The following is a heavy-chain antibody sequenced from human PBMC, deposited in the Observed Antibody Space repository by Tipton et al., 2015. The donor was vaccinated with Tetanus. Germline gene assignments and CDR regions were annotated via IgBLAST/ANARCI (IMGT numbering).Heavy chain of an antibody. CDR1: GGSISSSSYY. V-gene: IGHV4-39*01. D-gene: IGHD5-24*01. Sequence: LRLSCTVSGGSISSSSYYWGWIRQPPGKGLEWIGSIYYSGSTYYNLSLKSRVTISVDTSKNQFSLRLSSVTAADTAVYYCARGPPRLQFSYWGQGTLVTVSA. CDR3: ARGPPRLQFSY. J-gene: IGHJ4*02. CDR2: IYYSGST.